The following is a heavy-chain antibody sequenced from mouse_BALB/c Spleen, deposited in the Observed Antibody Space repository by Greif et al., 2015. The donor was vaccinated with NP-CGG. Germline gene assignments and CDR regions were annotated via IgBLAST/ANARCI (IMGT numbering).Heavy chain of an antibody. V-gene: IGHV1-82*01. CDR3: ASEWDDYGYDPFAY. J-gene: IGHJ3*01. CDR2: IYPGDGDT. D-gene: IGHD2-2*01. Sequence: QVQLKESGPELVKPGASVKISCKASGYAFSSSWMNWVKQRPGQGLEWIGRIYPGDGDTNYNGKFKGKATLTADKSSSTAYMQLSSLTSVDSAVYFCASEWDDYGYDPFAYWGQGTLVTVSA. CDR1: GYAFSSSW.